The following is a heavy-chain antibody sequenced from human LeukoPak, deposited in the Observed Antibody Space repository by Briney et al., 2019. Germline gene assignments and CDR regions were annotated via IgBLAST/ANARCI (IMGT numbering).Heavy chain of an antibody. V-gene: IGHV1-46*01. Sequence: ASVKVSCKASGYTFTSYYMHWVRQAPGQGLEWMGIINSSGGSTSYAQKFQGRVTMTRDMSTSTVYMELSSLRSEDTAVYYCARDGYRGDGAFDIWGQGTMVTVSS. CDR3: ARDGYRGDGAFDI. CDR1: GYTFTSYY. D-gene: IGHD1-26*01. J-gene: IGHJ3*02. CDR2: INSSGGST.